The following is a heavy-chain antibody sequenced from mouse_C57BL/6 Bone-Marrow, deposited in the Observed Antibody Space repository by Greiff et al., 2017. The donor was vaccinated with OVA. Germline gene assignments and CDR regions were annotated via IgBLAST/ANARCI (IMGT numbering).Heavy chain of an antibody. CDR3: ARRTGKWFAY. J-gene: IGHJ3*01. D-gene: IGHD4-1*01. CDR1: GYTFTDYY. V-gene: IGHV1-19*01. CDR2: INPYNGGT. Sequence: EVQLQQSGPVLVKPGASVKMSCKASGYTFTDYYMNWVKQSHGKSLEWIGVINPYNGGTSYNQKFKGKATLTVDKSSSTAYMELNSLTSEDSAVYYCARRTGKWFAYWGQGTLVTVSA.